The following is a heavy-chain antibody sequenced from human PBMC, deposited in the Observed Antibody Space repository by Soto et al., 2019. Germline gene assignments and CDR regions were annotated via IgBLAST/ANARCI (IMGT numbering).Heavy chain of an antibody. CDR2: ISAYNGNT. D-gene: IGHD5-12*01. Sequence: ASVQVSFKASDYTFTSYGISWVRQAPGQGLEWMGWISAYNGNTNYAQKLQGRVTMTTDTSTSTAYMELRSLRSDDTAVYYCARDRRGSGYDYGDYWGQGTLGTVSS. V-gene: IGHV1-18*04. CDR1: DYTFTSYG. J-gene: IGHJ4*02. CDR3: ARDRRGSGYDYGDY.